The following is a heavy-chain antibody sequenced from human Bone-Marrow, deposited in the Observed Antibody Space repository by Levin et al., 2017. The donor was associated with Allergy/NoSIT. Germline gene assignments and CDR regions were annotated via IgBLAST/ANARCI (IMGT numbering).Heavy chain of an antibody. CDR3: AAGRGGWYELCFDY. Sequence: SETLSLTCTVSGGSISSYYWSWIRQPPGKGLEWIGYIYYSGSTNYNPSLKSRVTISVDTSKNQFSLKLSSVTAADTAVYYCAAGRGGWYELCFDYWGQGTLVTVSS. CDR1: GGSISSYY. CDR2: IYYSGST. V-gene: IGHV4-59*08. J-gene: IGHJ4*02. D-gene: IGHD6-19*01.